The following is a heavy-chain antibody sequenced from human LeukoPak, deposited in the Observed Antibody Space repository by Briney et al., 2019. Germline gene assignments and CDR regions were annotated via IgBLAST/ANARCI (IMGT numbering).Heavy chain of an antibody. CDR1: GGSFSGYY. CDR2: INRSGST. V-gene: IGHV4-34*01. CDR3: ARVYRGYCSGGSCYSQHYYYYYYMDV. Sequence: PSETLSLTCAVYGGSFSGYYWSWIRQPPGKGLEWIGEINRSGSTNYNPSLKSRVTISVDTSKNQFSLKLSSVTAADTAVYYCARVYRGYCSGGSCYSQHYYYYYYMDVWGKGTTVTIS. J-gene: IGHJ6*03. D-gene: IGHD2-15*01.